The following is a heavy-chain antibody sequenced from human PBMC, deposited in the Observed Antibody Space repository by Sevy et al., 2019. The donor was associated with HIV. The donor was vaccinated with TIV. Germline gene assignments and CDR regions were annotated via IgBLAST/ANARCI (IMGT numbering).Heavy chain of an antibody. CDR1: GFPVSSSY. D-gene: IGHD2-8*01. Sequence: GGSLRLSCAVSGFPVSSSYMNWVRQAPGKGLEWVSVFYRSNKTDYADSVKGRFTISRDNSKNTLYLQMHSLRAEDTAVYFCERDKNGHYYGLDVWGQGTTVTVSS. CDR3: ERDKNGHYYGLDV. CDR2: FYRSNKT. V-gene: IGHV3-53*01. J-gene: IGHJ6*02.